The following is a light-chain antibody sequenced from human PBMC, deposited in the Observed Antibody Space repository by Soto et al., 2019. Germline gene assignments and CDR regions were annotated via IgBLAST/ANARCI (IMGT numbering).Light chain of an antibody. CDR2: GAS. CDR1: QSVSSN. CDR3: QQYNNWPIT. Sequence: EIVITQSPATLSMSPGERTTISCRASQSVSSNLAWYQQKPGQAPRLLIYGASTRATGIPARFSGSGSGTEFTLTISSLQSEDFAVYYCQQYNNWPITFGQGTRLEI. J-gene: IGKJ5*01. V-gene: IGKV3D-15*01.